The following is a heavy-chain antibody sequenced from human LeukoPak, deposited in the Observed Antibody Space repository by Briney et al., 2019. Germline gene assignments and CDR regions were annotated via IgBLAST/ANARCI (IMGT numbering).Heavy chain of an antibody. J-gene: IGHJ4*02. V-gene: IGHV1-69*04. CDR3: ARADSSGYSLDENFDY. CDR1: GGSLSCYY. Sequence: SVSLTCNAYGGSLSCYYSSWIRQPPGQGLEWIGRIIHMVSIVNYAQNFQGRVTITADKSTNTAYMELSSLGSEDTAFYYCARADSSGYSLDENFDYWGQGTLVTVSS. D-gene: IGHD3-22*01. CDR2: IIHMVSIV.